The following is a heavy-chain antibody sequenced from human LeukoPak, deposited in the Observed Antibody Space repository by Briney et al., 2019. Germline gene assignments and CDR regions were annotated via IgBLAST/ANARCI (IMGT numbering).Heavy chain of an antibody. Sequence: PSETLSLTCAVSGGSISSGGYSWSWIRQPPGKGLEWIGYIYHSGSTYYNPSLKSRVTISVDRSKNQFSLKLSSVTAAGTAVYYCARGRDGSELDYWGQGTLVTVSS. D-gene: IGHD3-10*01. V-gene: IGHV4-30-2*01. J-gene: IGHJ4*02. CDR1: GGSISSGGYS. CDR2: IYHSGST. CDR3: ARGRDGSELDY.